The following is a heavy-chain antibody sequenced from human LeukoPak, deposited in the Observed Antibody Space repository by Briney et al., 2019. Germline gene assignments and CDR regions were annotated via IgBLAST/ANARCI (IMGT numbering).Heavy chain of an antibody. D-gene: IGHD3-10*01. CDR2: IYTSGST. CDR1: GGSISSYY. J-gene: IGHJ4*02. CDR3: ARAHPTMVRGVIISYYFDY. V-gene: IGHV4-4*07. Sequence: PSETLSLTCTVSGGSISSYYWSWIRQPAGKGLERIGRIYTSGSTNYNPSLKRRVTMSVDTSKNQFSLKLSSVTAADTAVYYCARAHPTMVRGVIISYYFDYWGQGTLVTVSS.